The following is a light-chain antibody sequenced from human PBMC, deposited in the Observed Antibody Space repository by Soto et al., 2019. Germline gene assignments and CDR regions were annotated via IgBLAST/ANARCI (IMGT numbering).Light chain of an antibody. V-gene: IGLV2-14*01. CDR3: SSYTSRSTLV. CDR2: DVS. Sequence: QSVLTQPASVSGSPGQSITISCTGTSSDVGGYNYVSWYQQHPGKAPKLMIYDVSNQPSGVSNRFSGSKSGNTASLTISGLQAEDDADYDCSSYTSRSTLVFGGGTKLTVL. J-gene: IGLJ3*02. CDR1: SSDVGGYNY.